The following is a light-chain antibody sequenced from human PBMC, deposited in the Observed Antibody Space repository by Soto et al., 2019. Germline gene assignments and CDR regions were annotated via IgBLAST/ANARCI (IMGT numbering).Light chain of an antibody. J-gene: IGKJ4*01. V-gene: IGKV1-9*01. CDR3: QQFNSYPLT. CDR2: AAS. Sequence: DIQLTQSPSFLSASVGDRVTITCRASQGISSYLAWYQQKPGKTPKLLIYAASTLQSGVPSRFSGSGSGTEFTLTISSLQPEDFATYYFQQFNSYPLTVGGGTKVEIK. CDR1: QGISSY.